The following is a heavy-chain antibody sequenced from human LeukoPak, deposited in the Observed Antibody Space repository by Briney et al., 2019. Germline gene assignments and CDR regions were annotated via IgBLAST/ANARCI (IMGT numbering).Heavy chain of an antibody. V-gene: IGHV3-23*01. CDR1: GFTFSSYA. Sequence: PGGSLRLSCAASGFTFSSYAMGWVRQAPGKGLEWVSAISGSGGSTYFADSVKGRFTIYRDNAKNSLYLQMNSLRAEDTAVYYCAELGITMIGGVWGKGTTVTISS. CDR3: AELGITMIGGV. CDR2: ISGSGGST. J-gene: IGHJ6*04. D-gene: IGHD3-10*02.